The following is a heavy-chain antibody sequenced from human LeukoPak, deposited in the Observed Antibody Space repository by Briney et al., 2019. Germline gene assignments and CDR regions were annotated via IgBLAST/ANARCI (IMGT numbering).Heavy chain of an antibody. D-gene: IGHD3-22*01. J-gene: IGHJ5*02. CDR2: IYYSGST. Sequence: PSETLSLTCTVSGGSISSSSYYWGWIRQPPGKGLEWIGSIYYSGSTYYNPSLKSRVTISVDTSKNQFSLKLSSVTAADTAVYYCARHVMIVVVRSWFDPWGQGTLVTVSP. CDR1: GGSISSSSYY. V-gene: IGHV4-39*01. CDR3: ARHVMIVVVRSWFDP.